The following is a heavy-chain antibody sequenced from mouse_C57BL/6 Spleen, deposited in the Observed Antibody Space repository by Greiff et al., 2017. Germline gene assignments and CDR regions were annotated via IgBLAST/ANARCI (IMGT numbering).Heavy chain of an antibody. J-gene: IGHJ4*01. CDR2: IWSGGST. CDR3: ARNLDYYGSSYYAMDY. Sequence: VQGVESGPGLVQPSQSLSITCTVSGFSLTSYGVHWVRQSPGKGLEWLGVIWSGGSTDYNAAFISRLSISKDNYKSQVFFKMNSLQADDTAIYYCARNLDYYGSSYYAMDYWGQGTSVTVSS. D-gene: IGHD1-1*01. CDR1: GFSLTSYG. V-gene: IGHV2-2*01.